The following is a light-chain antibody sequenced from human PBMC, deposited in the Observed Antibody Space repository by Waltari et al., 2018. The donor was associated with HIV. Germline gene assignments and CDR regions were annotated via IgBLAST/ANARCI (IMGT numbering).Light chain of an antibody. Sequence: DIQLTQPPSNLSASVGDRVTITCRASQSISTSLAWYQHKPGKAPKLLIWKASSLQSGVPSRFSGRGSGTDFTLTISSLQSEDFATYYCQQYAGSSTFGQGTKVEIK. J-gene: IGKJ1*01. V-gene: IGKV1-5*03. CDR1: QSISTS. CDR2: KAS. CDR3: QQYAGSST.